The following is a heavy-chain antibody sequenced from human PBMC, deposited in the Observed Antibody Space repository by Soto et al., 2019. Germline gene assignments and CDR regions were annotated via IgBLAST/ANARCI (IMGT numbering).Heavy chain of an antibody. CDR3: AKPGTRSQYFQH. CDR1: GFTFSSYG. V-gene: IGHV3-30*18. CDR2: ISYDGSNK. Sequence: ESGGGVVQPGRSLRLSCAASGFTFSSYGMHWVRQAPGKGLEWVAVISYDGSNKYYADSVKGRFTISRDNSKNTLYLQMNSLRAEDTAVYYCAKPGTRSQYFQHWGQGTLVTVSS. J-gene: IGHJ1*01. D-gene: IGHD1-1*01.